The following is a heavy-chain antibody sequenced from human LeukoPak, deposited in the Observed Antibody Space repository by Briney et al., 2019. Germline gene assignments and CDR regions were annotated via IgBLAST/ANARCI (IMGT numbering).Heavy chain of an antibody. V-gene: IGHV1-18*01. CDR2: ISAYNGNT. CDR1: GYTFTSYG. CDR3: ARSSPLPLVPRYFQH. J-gene: IGHJ1*01. D-gene: IGHD6-13*01. Sequence: ASVKVSCKASGYTFTSYGISWVRQAPGQGLEWMGWISAYNGNTNYAQKLQGRVTMTTDTSTSTAYMELRSLRSDDTAVYYCARSSPLPLVPRYFQHWGQGTLVTVSS.